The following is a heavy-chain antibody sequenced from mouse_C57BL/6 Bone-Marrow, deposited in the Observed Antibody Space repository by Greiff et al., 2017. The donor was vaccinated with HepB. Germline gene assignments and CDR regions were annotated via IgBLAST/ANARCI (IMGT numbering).Heavy chain of an antibody. CDR1: GFTFSSYG. V-gene: IGHV5-6*02. CDR2: ISSGGSYT. D-gene: IGHD1-1*01. J-gene: IGHJ1*03. CDR3: ARRDSYYYGSTWYFDV. Sequence: EVMLVESGGDLVKPGSLKLSCAASGFTFSSYGMSWVRQTPDKRLEWVATISSGGSYTYYPDSVKGRVTISRDNAKNTLYLQMSSLKSEDTALYYCARRDSYYYGSTWYFDVWGTGTTVTVSS.